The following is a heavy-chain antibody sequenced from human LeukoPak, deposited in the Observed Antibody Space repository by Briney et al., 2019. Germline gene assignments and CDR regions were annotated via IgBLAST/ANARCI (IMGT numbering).Heavy chain of an antibody. CDR3: ARGGRTMVRNDY. Sequence: GALRLSCAASGFTFSSYGMHWVRQAPGKGLEWVAFIRYDGSNKYYADSVKGRFTISRDNAKNSLYLQMNSLRAEDTAVYYCARGGRTMVRNDYWGQGTLVTVSS. CDR1: GFTFSSYG. J-gene: IGHJ4*02. CDR2: IRYDGSNK. D-gene: IGHD3-10*01. V-gene: IGHV3-30*02.